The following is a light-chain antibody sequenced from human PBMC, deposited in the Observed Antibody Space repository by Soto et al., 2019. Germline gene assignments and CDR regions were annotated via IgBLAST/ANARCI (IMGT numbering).Light chain of an antibody. Sequence: CAGSSSNIGAGYDVHWYQQLPGTAPKLLIYGNSNRPSGVPDRFSGSKSGTSASLAITGLQAEDEADYYCQSYDSSLSGWVFGGGTKLTVL. V-gene: IGLV1-40*01. CDR2: GNS. J-gene: IGLJ3*02. CDR3: QSYDSSLSGWV. CDR1: SSNIGAGYD.